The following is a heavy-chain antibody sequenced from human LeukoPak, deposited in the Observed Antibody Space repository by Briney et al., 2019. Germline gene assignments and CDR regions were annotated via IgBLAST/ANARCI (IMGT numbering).Heavy chain of an antibody. CDR3: AKWAAEWYYYDSSGSYYFDY. J-gene: IGHJ4*02. V-gene: IGHV3-30*04. Sequence: GGSLRLSCAASGFTFSSYAMHWVRQAPGKGLEWVAVISYDGSNKYYADSVKGRFTISRDNSKNTLYLQMNSLRAEDTAVYYCAKWAAEWYYYDSSGSYYFDYWGQGTLVTVSS. CDR2: ISYDGSNK. D-gene: IGHD3-22*01. CDR1: GFTFSSYA.